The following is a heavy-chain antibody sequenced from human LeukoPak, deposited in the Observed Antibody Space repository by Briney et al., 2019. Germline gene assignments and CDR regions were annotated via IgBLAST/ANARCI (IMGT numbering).Heavy chain of an antibody. D-gene: IGHD6-19*01. V-gene: IGHV3-30*14. CDR2: ISDNGSLK. CDR3: ARGRSGSSPVLDYYMDV. CDR1: GFNFNYYP. J-gene: IGHJ6*03. Sequence: GRSLRLSCAASGFNFNYYPVHWVRQAPGKGLVSVAFISDNGSLKYYADSVKGRFTISRDNSKNTLYLQMNSLRGDDTAVYYCARGRSGSSPVLDYYMDVWGKGTTVTVSS.